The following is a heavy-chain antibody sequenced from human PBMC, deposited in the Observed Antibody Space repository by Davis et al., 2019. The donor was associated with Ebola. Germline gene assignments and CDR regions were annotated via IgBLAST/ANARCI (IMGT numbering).Heavy chain of an antibody. V-gene: IGHV3-15*01. CDR2: IQSKTDGGTT. CDR3: TTGQGAN. Sequence: GESLKISCAASGFTFRSYWMSWVRQAPGKGLEWVGRIQSKTDGGTTDYAAPVKGRFTISKDDSKNTLYLQMNSLETEDTAVYYCTTGQGANWGQGTLVTVSS. J-gene: IGHJ4*02. CDR1: GFTFRSYW.